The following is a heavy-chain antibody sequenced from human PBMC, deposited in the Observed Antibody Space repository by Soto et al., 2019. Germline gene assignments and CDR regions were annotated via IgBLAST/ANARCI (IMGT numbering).Heavy chain of an antibody. CDR2: ISYDGSNK. CDR3: ARDLGNNYGSFAY. CDR1: GFTFSNYA. J-gene: IGHJ4*02. D-gene: IGHD4-17*01. Sequence: QVQLVESGGGVVQPGTSPRLSCVASGFTFSNYAMNWVRQAPGKGLEWVAVISYDGSNKYYADSVKGRITISRDNSRNTLYLQMNNLRAEDTAMYYCARDLGNNYGSFAYWGQGTLVTVSS. V-gene: IGHV3-30-3*01.